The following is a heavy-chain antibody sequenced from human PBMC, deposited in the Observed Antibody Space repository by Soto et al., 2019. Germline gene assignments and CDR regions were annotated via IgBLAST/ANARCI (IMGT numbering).Heavy chain of an antibody. Sequence: SETLSLTCTVSGGFITNYYCGWIRQPPWTGQEYIGYIYYIGITNYNPSLKSRVTISSATSKNQFSLKLTSVSAEDTAVSYCFNAGTIIGVVSSFDYWGQGALVTVSS. CDR2: IYYIGIT. CDR3: FNAGTIIGVVSSFDY. D-gene: IGHD3-3*02. V-gene: IGHV4-59*01. J-gene: IGHJ4*02. CDR1: GGFITNYY.